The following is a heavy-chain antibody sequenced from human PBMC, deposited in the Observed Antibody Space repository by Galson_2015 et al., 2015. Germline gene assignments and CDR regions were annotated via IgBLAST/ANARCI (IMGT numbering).Heavy chain of an antibody. V-gene: IGHV3-30-3*01. D-gene: IGHD2-15*01. Sequence: SLRLSCAASGFTFSSYAMHWVRQAPGKGLEWVAVISYDGSNKYYADSVKGRFTISRDNSKNTLYLQMNSLRAEDTAVYYCARSTVVAATYYYYGMDVWGQGTTVTVSS. CDR2: ISYDGSNK. CDR3: ARSTVVAATYYYYGMDV. J-gene: IGHJ6*02. CDR1: GFTFSSYA.